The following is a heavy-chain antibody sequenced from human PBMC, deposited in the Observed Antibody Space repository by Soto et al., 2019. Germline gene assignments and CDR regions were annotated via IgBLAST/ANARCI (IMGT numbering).Heavy chain of an antibody. J-gene: IGHJ6*02. CDR3: ARRGKENFYYTVYV. CDR2: IFPGDSDT. V-gene: IGHV5-51*01. CDR1: GYSFTSNW. Sequence: GESLKISCKGSGYSFTSNWIAWVRQMPGKGLEWMGIIFPGDSDTRYSPSFQGQVTISADKSINTAYLQWSSLKASDTAMYYRARRGKENFYYTVYVWGQGTTVTVSS. D-gene: IGHD1-26*01.